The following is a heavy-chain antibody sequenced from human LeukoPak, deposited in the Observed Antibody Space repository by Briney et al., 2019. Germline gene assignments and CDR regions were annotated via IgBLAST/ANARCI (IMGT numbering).Heavy chain of an antibody. Sequence: QAGGSLRLSCAASWFTVSTNPMSWVRQARGKGREWVSAISPDNTYYADSVKGGPTISRDDSKNTVYLQMTRPRDEDTARYYCVKEHVDRAFTRSFAIWGQGTVVTVSS. CDR2: ISPDNT. J-gene: IGHJ3*01. CDR1: WFTVSTNP. V-gene: IGHV3-23*01. CDR3: VKEHVDRAFTRSFAI. D-gene: IGHD3-10*01.